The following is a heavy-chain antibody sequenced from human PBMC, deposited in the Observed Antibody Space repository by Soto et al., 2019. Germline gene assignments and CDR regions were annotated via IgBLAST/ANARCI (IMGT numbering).Heavy chain of an antibody. D-gene: IGHD6-13*01. CDR2: IYHSGST. CDR3: ARGVAAAGWFDP. CDR1: GGSMSSGGYS. V-gene: IGHV4-30-2*01. J-gene: IGHJ5*02. Sequence: TSETLSPTGAFSGGSMSSGGYSWSWIRQPPGKGLEWIGYIYHSGSTYYNPSLKSRVTISVDRSKNQFSLKLSSVTAADTAVYYCARGVAAAGWFDPWGQGTLVTVSS.